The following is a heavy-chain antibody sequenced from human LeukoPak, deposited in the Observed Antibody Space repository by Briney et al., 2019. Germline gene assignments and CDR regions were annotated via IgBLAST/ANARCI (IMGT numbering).Heavy chain of an antibody. CDR3: ARKEATYYMDV. V-gene: IGHV4-38-2*01. CDR1: GYSFSSGYY. J-gene: IGHJ6*03. D-gene: IGHD5-12*01. CDR2: IYHSGST. Sequence: SETLSLTCAVSGYSFSSGYYWGWIRQPPGKGLEWIGSIYHSGSTYYNPSLKSRVTISVDTSKNQFSLKLSSVTAADTAVYYCARKEATYYMDVWGKGTTVTVSS.